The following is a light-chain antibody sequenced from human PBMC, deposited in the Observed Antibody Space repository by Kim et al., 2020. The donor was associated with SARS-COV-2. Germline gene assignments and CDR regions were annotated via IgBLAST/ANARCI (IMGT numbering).Light chain of an antibody. Sequence: SSELTQDPAVSVALGQTVRITCQGDSLGISFSTWYRQKPGQAPLLVIYDKNTRPSGIPDRFSGSNSANTASLTITWSQAEDEADYSYRSRDSIGNLPMVF. CDR1: SLGISF. V-gene: IGLV3-19*01. J-gene: IGLJ3*02. CDR3: RSRDSIGNLPMV. CDR2: DKN.